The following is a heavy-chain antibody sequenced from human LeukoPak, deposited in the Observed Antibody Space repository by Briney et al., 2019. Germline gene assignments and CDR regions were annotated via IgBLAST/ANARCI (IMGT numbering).Heavy chain of an antibody. CDR1: GYSFTSYW. J-gene: IGHJ5*02. CDR3: ARHGVVVTATQTNWFDP. Sequence: GESLRISCKGSGYSFTSYWISWVRQMPGKGLEWMGRIDPSDSYTNYSPSFQGHVTISADKSISTAYLQWCSLKASDTAMYYCARHGVVVTATQTNWFDPWGQGTLVTVSS. D-gene: IGHD2-21*02. CDR2: IDPSDSYT. V-gene: IGHV5-10-1*01.